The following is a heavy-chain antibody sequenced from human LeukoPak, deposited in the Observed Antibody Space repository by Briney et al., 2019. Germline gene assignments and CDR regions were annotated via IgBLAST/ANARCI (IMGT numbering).Heavy chain of an antibody. J-gene: IGHJ3*02. V-gene: IGHV1-2*02. Sequence: GGSVKVSCKASGYTFTAYYMHWVRQAPGQGLEWMGWINPNSGGTNYAQKFQGRVTMTRDTSISTGYMELSRLRSDDTAVYYCARDYYDSSGFGPFDIWGQGTIVTVSS. CDR1: GYTFTAYY. CDR2: INPNSGGT. CDR3: ARDYYDSSGFGPFDI. D-gene: IGHD3-22*01.